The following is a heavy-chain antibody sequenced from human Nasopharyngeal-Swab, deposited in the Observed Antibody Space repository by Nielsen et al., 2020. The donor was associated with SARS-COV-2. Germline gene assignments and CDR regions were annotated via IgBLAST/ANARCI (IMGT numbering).Heavy chain of an antibody. Sequence: GGSLRLSCTGFGYSFANYWIGWVRQMPGKGLEWMGSIYPGNSDTRYSPAFHGRVTMSADKSINTAYLQWTSLRASDTAVYFCARRAARDGYNYEVDPWGQGTLVTVSS. CDR3: ARRAARDGYNYEVDP. V-gene: IGHV5-51*01. CDR2: IYPGNSDT. CDR1: GYSFANYW. J-gene: IGHJ5*02. D-gene: IGHD5-24*01.